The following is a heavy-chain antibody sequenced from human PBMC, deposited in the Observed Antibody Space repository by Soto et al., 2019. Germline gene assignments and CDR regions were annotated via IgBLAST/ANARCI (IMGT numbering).Heavy chain of an antibody. D-gene: IGHD6-13*01. CDR1: GFTFSSYW. Sequence: PGGSLRLSCAASGFTFSSYWMSWVRQAPGKGLEWVANIKQDGSEKYYVDSVKGRFTISRDNAKNSLYLQMNSLRAEDTAVYYCARDGLSSSWIPPANAGFDYWGQGTLVTVSS. CDR2: IKQDGSEK. V-gene: IGHV3-7*01. J-gene: IGHJ4*02. CDR3: ARDGLSSSWIPPANAGFDY.